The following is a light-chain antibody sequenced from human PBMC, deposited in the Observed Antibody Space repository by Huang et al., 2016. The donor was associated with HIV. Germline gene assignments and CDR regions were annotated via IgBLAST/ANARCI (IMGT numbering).Light chain of an antibody. CDR3: QQYDILLT. CDR2: YVS. CDR1: QDINNH. Sequence: DIQMTQSPSSLSASVGDRVTITCQASQDINNHLNGYQQKPGNAPRLLIYYVSNLKTGVPSRFSGSGSGTDFTFTISSLQPEDIATYYCQQYDILLTFGGGTKVEI. J-gene: IGKJ4*01. V-gene: IGKV1-33*01.